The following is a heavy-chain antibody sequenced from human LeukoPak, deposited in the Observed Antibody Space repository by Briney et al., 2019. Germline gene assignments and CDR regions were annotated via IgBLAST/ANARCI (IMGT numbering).Heavy chain of an antibody. CDR1: GYTFTSYD. CDR3: ASGRDYGDERGAFDI. D-gene: IGHD4-17*01. CDR2: INPNSGGT. V-gene: IGHV1-2*02. Sequence: ASVKVSCKASGYTFTSYDINWARQAPGQGLEWMGWINPNSGGTNYAQKFQGRVTMTRDTSISTAYMELSSLRSDDTAVYYCASGRDYGDERGAFDIWGQGTMVTVSS. J-gene: IGHJ3*02.